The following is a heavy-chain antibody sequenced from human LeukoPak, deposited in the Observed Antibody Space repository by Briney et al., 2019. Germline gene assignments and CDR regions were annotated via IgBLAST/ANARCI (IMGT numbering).Heavy chain of an antibody. D-gene: IGHD2/OR15-2a*01. J-gene: IGHJ4*02. Sequence: ASVKVSCKASGYTFTSCGISWVRQAPGQGLEWMGWISAYNGNTNYAQKLQGRVTMTTDTSTSTAYMELRSLRSDDTAVYYCARDNSKAYYFDYWSQGTLVTVSS. V-gene: IGHV1-18*01. CDR1: GYTFTSCG. CDR3: ARDNSKAYYFDY. CDR2: ISAYNGNT.